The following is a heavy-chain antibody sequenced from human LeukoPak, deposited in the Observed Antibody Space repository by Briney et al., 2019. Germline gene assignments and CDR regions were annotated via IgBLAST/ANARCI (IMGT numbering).Heavy chain of an antibody. Sequence: ASVKVSCKASGYTFTSYDINWVRQATGQGLEWMGWMNPNSGNTGYAQKFQGRVTMTRNTSISTAYMELSSLRSEDTAVYYCARELGYCSGGSCSYYYGMDVWGQGTTVTVSS. D-gene: IGHD2-15*01. CDR3: ARELGYCSGGSCSYYYGMDV. CDR1: GYTFTSYD. V-gene: IGHV1-8*01. J-gene: IGHJ6*02. CDR2: MNPNSGNT.